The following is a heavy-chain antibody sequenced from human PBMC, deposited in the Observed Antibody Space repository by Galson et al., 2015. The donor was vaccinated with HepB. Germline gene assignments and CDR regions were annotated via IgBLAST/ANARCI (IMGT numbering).Heavy chain of an antibody. CDR2: IWYDGSNK. J-gene: IGHJ5*02. CDR1: GFTFDDYG. V-gene: IGHV3-33*08. D-gene: IGHD1-26*01. Sequence: SLRLSCAASGFTFDDYGMSWVRQAPGKGLEWVAVIWYDGSNKYYADSVKGRFTISRDNSKNTLYLQMNSLRAEDTAVYYCARGRESGSLPGGNWFDPWGQGTLVTVSS. CDR3: ARGRESGSLPGGNWFDP.